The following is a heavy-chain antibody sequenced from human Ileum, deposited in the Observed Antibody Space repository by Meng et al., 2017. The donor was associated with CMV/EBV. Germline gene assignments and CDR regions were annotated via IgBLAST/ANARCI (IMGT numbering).Heavy chain of an antibody. CDR2: IYYTGTA. CDR1: AGYITSGDHY. CDR3: ARDDPSNRGGIDS. J-gene: IGHJ4*02. V-gene: IGHV4-30-4*01. Sequence: QVQLEESRPGVVKPSQTLALACSVAAGYITSGDHYWSWVRQTPEKGLEWIGYIYYTGTAYYNPSLKSRSTISIDTSKKQFSLKLTSVTAADSAMYYCARDDPSNRGGIDSWGQGTLVTVSS. D-gene: IGHD3-16*01.